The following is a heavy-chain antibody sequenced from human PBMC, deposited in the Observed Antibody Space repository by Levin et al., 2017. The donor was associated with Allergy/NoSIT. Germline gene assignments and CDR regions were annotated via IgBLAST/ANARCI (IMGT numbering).Heavy chain of an antibody. J-gene: IGHJ4*02. CDR1: GFTFSNYW. D-gene: IGHD2-21*02. V-gene: IGHV3-7*01. CDR2: IQQNGGDK. CDR3: ARDDVANCGGDCSTFDY. Sequence: QAGGSLRLSCTASGFTFSNYWMSWVRQAPGKGLEWVANIQQNGGDKYYVDSVKGRFTISRDTAKNSLYLQMNSLRAEDTAVYYCARDDVANCGGDCSTFDYWGQGTLVTVSS.